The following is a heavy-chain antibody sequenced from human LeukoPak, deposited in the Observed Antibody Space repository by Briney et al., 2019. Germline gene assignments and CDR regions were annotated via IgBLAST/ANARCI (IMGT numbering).Heavy chain of an antibody. CDR3: TRGSIAYSYTDV. J-gene: IGHJ6*03. Sequence: SETLSLTCTVSGGSLSSSSTSYWGWIRQPPGKGLEWMGRMNYGGTSHYSPSPKSRVTIAGATSTNQFSLKLSSVTAPDTAVYYCTRGSIAYSYTDVWGNGTTVTISS. CDR2: MNYGGTS. D-gene: IGHD3-22*01. V-gene: IGHV4-39*07. CDR1: GGSLSSSSTSY.